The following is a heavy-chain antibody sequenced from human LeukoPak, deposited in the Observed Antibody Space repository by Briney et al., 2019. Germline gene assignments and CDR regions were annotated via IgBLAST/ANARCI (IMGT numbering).Heavy chain of an antibody. V-gene: IGHV3-21*01. CDR3: ARVARDYDSSGYDY. CDR2: ISSSSSYI. CDR1: GFTFSSYS. J-gene: IGHJ4*02. Sequence: PGGSLRLSCAASGFTFSSYSMNWVRQAPGKGLEWVSSISSSSSYIYYADSVRGRFTISRDNAKNSLYLQMNSLRAEDTAVYYCARVARDYDSSGYDYWGQRTLVTVSS. D-gene: IGHD3-22*01.